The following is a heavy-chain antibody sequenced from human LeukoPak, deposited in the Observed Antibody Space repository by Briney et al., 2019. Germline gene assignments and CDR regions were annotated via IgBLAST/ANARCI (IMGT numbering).Heavy chain of an antibody. CDR2: ISRSSSYI. CDR1: GFTFSSYS. CDR3: AKAITGPYSWLGH. V-gene: IGHV3-21*04. D-gene: IGHD1-14*01. J-gene: IGHJ5*02. Sequence: GGSLRLSCAASGFTFSSYSMNWVRQAPGKGLEWVSSISRSSSYIYYADSVKGRFTISRDNAKNSLYLQMNSLRAEDMALYYCAKAITGPYSWLGHWGQGTQVTVCS.